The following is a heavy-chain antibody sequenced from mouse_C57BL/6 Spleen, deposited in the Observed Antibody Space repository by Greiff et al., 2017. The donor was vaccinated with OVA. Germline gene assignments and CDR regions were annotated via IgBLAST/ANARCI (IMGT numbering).Heavy chain of an antibody. CDR1: GYSFTGYY. D-gene: IGHD2-1*01. V-gene: IGHV1-42*01. CDR3: AKGNYEGYYFDY. Sequence: VQLQQSGPELVKPGASVKISCKASGYSFTGYYMNWVKQSPEKSLEWIGELNPSTGGTTYNQKFKAKATLTVDKSSSTAYMQLKSLTSEDSAVYYCAKGNYEGYYFDYWGQGTTLTVSS. J-gene: IGHJ2*01. CDR2: LNPSTGGT.